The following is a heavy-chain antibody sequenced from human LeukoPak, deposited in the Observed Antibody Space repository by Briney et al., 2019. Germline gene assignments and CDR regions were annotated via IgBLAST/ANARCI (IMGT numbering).Heavy chain of an antibody. Sequence: PGGSLRLSCAASGFTFSSYGMHWVRQAPGKGLEWVAFIRYDGSNKYYADSVKGRFTISRDNSKNTLYLQMNSLGAEDTAMYYCAKGSAVAGTEHYYFDYWGQGTLVTVSS. CDR1: GFTFSSYG. CDR2: IRYDGSNK. CDR3: AKGSAVAGTEHYYFDY. J-gene: IGHJ4*02. D-gene: IGHD6-19*01. V-gene: IGHV3-30*02.